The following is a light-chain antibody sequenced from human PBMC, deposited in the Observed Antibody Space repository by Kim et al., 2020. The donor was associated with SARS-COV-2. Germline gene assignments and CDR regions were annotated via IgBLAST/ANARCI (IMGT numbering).Light chain of an antibody. CDR3: SSYTTGSTLV. CDR1: SSDVGGYDY. Sequence: LTQPASVSGSPGQSITISCTGTSSDVGGYDYVSWYQQYPGKAPKLIIYVVTTRHSGVSTRFSGSKSGNTASLTISALQPEDEADYYCSSYTTGSTLVFGGGTQLTVL. J-gene: IGLJ2*01. V-gene: IGLV2-14*03. CDR2: VVT.